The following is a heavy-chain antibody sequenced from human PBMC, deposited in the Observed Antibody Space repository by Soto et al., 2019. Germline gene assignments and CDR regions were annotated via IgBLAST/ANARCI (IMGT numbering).Heavy chain of an antibody. J-gene: IGHJ2*01. Sequence: ASVKVSCKASGYTFTSYGISWVRQAPGQGLEWMGWISAYNGNTNYAQKLQGRVTMTTDTSTSTAYMELRSLRSDDTAVYYCARWDCIIGWYPPWSSDLWGRGPLVTLSS. CDR1: GYTFTSYG. V-gene: IGHV1-18*01. CDR2: ISAYNGNT. CDR3: ARWDCIIGWYPPWSSDL. D-gene: IGHD6-19*01.